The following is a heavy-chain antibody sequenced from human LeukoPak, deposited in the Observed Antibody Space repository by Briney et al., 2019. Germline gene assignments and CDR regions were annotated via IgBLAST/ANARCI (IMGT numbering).Heavy chain of an antibody. CDR3: ARDGRAIFGVVNFDY. Sequence: GGSLRLSCAASGFTFDDYGMSWVRQAPGKGLEWVSGINWNGGSTGYADSVKGRFTISRDNAKNSLYLQMNSLRAEDTALYYCARDGRAIFGVVNFDYWGQGTLVTVSS. D-gene: IGHD3-3*01. CDR1: GFTFDDYG. V-gene: IGHV3-20*04. CDR2: INWNGGST. J-gene: IGHJ4*02.